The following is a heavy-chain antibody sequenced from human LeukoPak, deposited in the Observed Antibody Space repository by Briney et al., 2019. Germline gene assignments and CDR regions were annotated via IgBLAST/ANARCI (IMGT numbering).Heavy chain of an antibody. V-gene: IGHV4-30-4*08. CDR3: ARVDCSSTSCGCLDY. Sequence: SETLSLTCTVSGGSISSGDYYWSWIRQPPGKGLEWIGYIYYSGSTYYNPSLKSRVTISVDTSKNQFSLKLSSVTAADTAVYYCARVDCSSTSCGCLDYWGQGTLVTVSS. D-gene: IGHD2-2*01. J-gene: IGHJ4*02. CDR2: IYYSGST. CDR1: GGSISSGDYY.